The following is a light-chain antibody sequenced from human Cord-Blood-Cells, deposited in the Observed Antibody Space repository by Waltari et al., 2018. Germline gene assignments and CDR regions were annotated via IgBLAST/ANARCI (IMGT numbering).Light chain of an antibody. CDR2: DAS. V-gene: IGKV3-11*01. CDR3: QQRSNWPWK. J-gene: IGKJ1*01. CDR1: QSVSSY. Sequence: EIVLTQAPATLSLSPGERSTLSCRASQSVSSYLAWYQQKPGQAPRLLIYDASNMATGIPARCSGRGSGTDFTLTISSLEPEDFAVSYCQQRSNWPWKFGQGTKVEIK.